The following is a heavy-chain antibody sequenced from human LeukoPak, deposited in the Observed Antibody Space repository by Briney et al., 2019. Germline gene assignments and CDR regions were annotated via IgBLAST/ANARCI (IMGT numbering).Heavy chain of an antibody. Sequence: SETLSLTCTVSGGSISGYYWSWIRQPPGKGLEWIGYIYTSGSTNYNPSLKSRVTISVDTSKNQFSLGLSSVTAADTAMYFCARAYSRSYSHFDDWGQGALVTVSS. D-gene: IGHD1-26*01. CDR1: GGSISGYY. CDR3: ARAYSRSYSHFDD. CDR2: IYTSGST. V-gene: IGHV4-4*09. J-gene: IGHJ4*02.